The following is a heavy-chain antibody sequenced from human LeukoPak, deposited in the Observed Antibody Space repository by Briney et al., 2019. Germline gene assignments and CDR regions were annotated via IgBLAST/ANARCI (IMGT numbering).Heavy chain of an antibody. CDR2: IIPIFGTA. V-gene: IGHV1-69*01. CDR3: VRDGYCSGGSCLKNDAFDI. J-gene: IGHJ3*02. D-gene: IGHD2-15*01. CDR1: GGTFSSYA. Sequence: SVKVSCKASGGTFSSYAISWVRQAPGQGLEWMGGIIPIFGTANYAQKFQGRVTITADESTSTAYMELSSLRSEDTAVYYCVRDGYCSGGSCLKNDAFDIWGQGTMVTVSS.